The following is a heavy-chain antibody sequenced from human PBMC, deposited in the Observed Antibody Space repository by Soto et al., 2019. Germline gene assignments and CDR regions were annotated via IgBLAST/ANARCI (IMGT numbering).Heavy chain of an antibody. V-gene: IGHV4-59*01. CDR3: ARVWGGAFDI. D-gene: IGHD3-10*01. Sequence: SATLSLTCPVSCGSISRDYWGWIRQPPGKGLEWIGYIYYSGSTNYNPSLKSRVTISVDTSKNQFSLKLSSVTAADTAVYYCARVWGGAFDIWGQGTMVTVS. CDR1: CGSISRDY. CDR2: IYYSGST. J-gene: IGHJ3*02.